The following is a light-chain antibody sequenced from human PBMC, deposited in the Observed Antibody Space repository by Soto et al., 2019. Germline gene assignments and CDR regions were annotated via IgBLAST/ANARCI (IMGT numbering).Light chain of an antibody. CDR1: QSVSSN. J-gene: IGKJ4*01. CDR2: GAS. Sequence: IVMTQSPATLSVSPGERATLSCRASQSVSSNLAWYQQKPGQAPRLLIYGASTMATVIPARFSGSGSGTEFTLTISSLQCEDFAVYYCQQYNNWPPLTFGGGTKVEIK. V-gene: IGKV3-15*01. CDR3: QQYNNWPPLT.